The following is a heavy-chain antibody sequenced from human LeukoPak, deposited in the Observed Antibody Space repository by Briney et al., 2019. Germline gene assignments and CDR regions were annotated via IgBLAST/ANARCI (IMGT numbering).Heavy chain of an antibody. Sequence: SETLSLTYTVSGYSISSGYYWGWIRQPPGKRLEWIGSIYHSGSTYYNPSLKSRVTISVDTSKNQFSLKLSSVTAADTAVYYCAREGELRDFDYWGQGTLVTVSS. CDR1: GYSISSGYY. J-gene: IGHJ4*02. V-gene: IGHV4-38-2*02. D-gene: IGHD1-26*01. CDR2: IYHSGST. CDR3: AREGELRDFDY.